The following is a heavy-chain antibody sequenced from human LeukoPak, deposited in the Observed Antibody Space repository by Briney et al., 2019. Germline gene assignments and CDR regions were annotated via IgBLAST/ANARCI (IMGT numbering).Heavy chain of an antibody. CDR3: ARGPSGYHNT. CDR2: IYSGGST. Sequence: GGSLRLSCAASEFSVGSDYMTWVRQAPGKGLEWVSLIYSGGSTYYADSVKGRFTISRDNSKNTLYLQMNSLRAEDTAVYYFARGPSGYHNTGGQGTLVTVSS. J-gene: IGHJ4*02. D-gene: IGHD5-12*01. CDR1: EFSVGSDY. V-gene: IGHV3-66*01.